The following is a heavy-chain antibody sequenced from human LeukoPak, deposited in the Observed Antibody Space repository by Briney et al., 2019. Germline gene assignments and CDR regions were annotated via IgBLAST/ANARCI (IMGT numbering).Heavy chain of an antibody. CDR2: ISGSGGST. D-gene: IGHD2-15*01. J-gene: IGHJ4*02. V-gene: IGHV3-23*01. CDR3: ARYCSGGNCYAGLGY. Sequence: GGSLRLSCAASGFTFSSYGMSWVRQAPGKGLEWVSAISGSGGSTDYADSVKGRFTISRDNSKNTLYLQMNSLRVEDTAVYYCARYCSGGNCYAGLGYWGQGTLVTVSS. CDR1: GFTFSSYG.